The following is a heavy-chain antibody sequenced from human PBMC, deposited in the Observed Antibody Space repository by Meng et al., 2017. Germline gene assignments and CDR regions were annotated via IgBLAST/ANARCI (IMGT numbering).Heavy chain of an antibody. Sequence: GESLEISCAASGFTVSSNYMSWVRQAPGKGLEWVSVIYSGGSTYYADSVKGRFTISRDNSKNTLYLQMNSLRAEDTAVYYCARLWFGEYTFDYWGQGTLVTISS. V-gene: IGHV3-53*01. D-gene: IGHD3-10*01. CDR2: IYSGGST. CDR1: GFTVSSNY. J-gene: IGHJ4*02. CDR3: ARLWFGEYTFDY.